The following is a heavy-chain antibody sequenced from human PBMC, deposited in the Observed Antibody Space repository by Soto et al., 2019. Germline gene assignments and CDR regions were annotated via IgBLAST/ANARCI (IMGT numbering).Heavy chain of an antibody. CDR1: GFTFSSYA. V-gene: IGHV3-23*01. J-gene: IGHJ6*03. CDR3: AKGGEYSSGWYSYYYYYYMDV. Sequence: GGSLRLSCAASGFTFSSYAMSWVRQAPGKGLEWVSAISGSGGSTYYADSVKGRFTISSDNSKNKLYLQMNSLRAEDTAVYYCAKGGEYSSGWYSYYYYYYMDVWGKGTTVTVSS. CDR2: ISGSGGST. D-gene: IGHD6-19*01.